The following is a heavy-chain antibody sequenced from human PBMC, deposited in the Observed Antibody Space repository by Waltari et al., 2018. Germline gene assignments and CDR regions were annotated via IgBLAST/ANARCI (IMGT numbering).Heavy chain of an antibody. J-gene: IGHJ5*01. D-gene: IGHD3-22*01. Sequence: QVQLQQWGAGLLKSSETLSLTCAVHGGSFSDYYWTWVRQTPGKGLEWIGEINHSGSTSFNPSLQSGVTLSADTSQKQFSLKVTSVTAADTAVYFCARRHYDNGGYYSEVLWFDSWGQGTPVTVSS. CDR2: INHSGST. CDR3: ARRHYDNGGYYSEVLWFDS. V-gene: IGHV4-34*01. CDR1: GGSFSDYY.